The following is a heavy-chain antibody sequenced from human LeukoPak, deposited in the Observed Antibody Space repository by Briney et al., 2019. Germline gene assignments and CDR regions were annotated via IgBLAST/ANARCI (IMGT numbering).Heavy chain of an antibody. CDR3: AREGYDFWSGYFYYMDV. CDR2: INWNGGST. Sequence: GGSLRLSCAASGFTFDDYGMSWVRQAPGKGLEWVSGINWNGGSTGYADSVKGRFTISRDNAKNSLYLQMNSLRAEDTALYYCAREGYDFWSGYFYYMDVWGKGTTVTVSS. V-gene: IGHV3-20*04. D-gene: IGHD3-3*01. CDR1: GFTFDDYG. J-gene: IGHJ6*03.